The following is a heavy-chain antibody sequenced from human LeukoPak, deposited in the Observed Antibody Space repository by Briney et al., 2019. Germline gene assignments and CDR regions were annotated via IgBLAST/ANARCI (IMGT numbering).Heavy chain of an antibody. V-gene: IGHV3-23*01. J-gene: IGHJ4*02. Sequence: GGSLRLSCAASGFTFSRNLMSWVRQAPGKGLEWDSSISGSGGSSYYADSVKGRFTMSRDNSKNMLYLQMSGLRAEDTAVYYCPKDVEGQVSFDYWGQGTLVTVS. CDR1: GFTFSRNL. D-gene: IGHD5-24*01. CDR3: PKDVEGQVSFDY. CDR2: ISGSGGSS.